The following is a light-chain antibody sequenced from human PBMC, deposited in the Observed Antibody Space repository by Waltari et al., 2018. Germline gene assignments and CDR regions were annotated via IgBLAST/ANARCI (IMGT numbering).Light chain of an antibody. CDR3: QQYNDWPPTWT. Sequence: EIVMTQSPATLSVSPGERATLSCRASQSIRSDLAWYQQKPGQTPRLLIYGASTRATGSPARFSGSGSGTDFTFTISSLQSEDFAVYYCQQYNDWPPTWTFGQGTKVEI. CDR2: GAS. CDR1: QSIRSD. V-gene: IGKV3-15*01. J-gene: IGKJ1*01.